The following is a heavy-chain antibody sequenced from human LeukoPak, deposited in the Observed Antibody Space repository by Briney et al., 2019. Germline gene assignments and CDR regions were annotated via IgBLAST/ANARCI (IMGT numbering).Heavy chain of an antibody. CDR2: ISYDGSNK. CDR1: GFTFSSYG. Sequence: GGSLRLSCAASGFTFSSYGMHWVRQAPGKGLEWVAVISYDGSNKYYADSVKGRFTISRDNSKNTLYLQMNSLRAEDTAVYYCAKEDLCGGDCYYDLYYYYYMDVWGQGTMVTVSS. J-gene: IGHJ6*03. V-gene: IGHV3-30*18. D-gene: IGHD2-21*02. CDR3: AKEDLCGGDCYYDLYYYYYMDV.